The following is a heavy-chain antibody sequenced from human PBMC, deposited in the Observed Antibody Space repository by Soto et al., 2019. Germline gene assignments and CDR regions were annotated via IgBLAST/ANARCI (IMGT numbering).Heavy chain of an antibody. Sequence: GGSLRLSCAASGFPFSSYWMSWVRPAPGKGLEWVANIKQDGSEKYYVDSVKGRFTISRDNAKNSLYLQMNSLRAEDTAVYYCAREKSYDILTGYHYYYYGMDVWGQGTTVTVSS. CDR3: AREKSYDILTGYHYYYYGMDV. D-gene: IGHD3-9*01. CDR2: IKQDGSEK. CDR1: GFPFSSYW. V-gene: IGHV3-7*01. J-gene: IGHJ6*02.